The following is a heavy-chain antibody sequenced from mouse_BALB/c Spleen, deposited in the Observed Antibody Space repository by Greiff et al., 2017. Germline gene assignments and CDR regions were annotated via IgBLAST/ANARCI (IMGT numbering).Heavy chain of an antibody. CDR1: GYTFTSYW. J-gene: IGHJ2*01. Sequence: VQLQQPGAELVKPGASVKLSCKASGYTFTSYWMHWVKQRPGQGLEWIGEINPSNGRTNYNEKFKSKATLTVDKSSSTAYMQLSSLTSEDSAVYYCARGGWAFDYWGQGTTLTVSS. V-gene: IGHV1S81*02. CDR2: INPSNGRT. CDR3: ARGGWAFDY. D-gene: IGHD3-3*01.